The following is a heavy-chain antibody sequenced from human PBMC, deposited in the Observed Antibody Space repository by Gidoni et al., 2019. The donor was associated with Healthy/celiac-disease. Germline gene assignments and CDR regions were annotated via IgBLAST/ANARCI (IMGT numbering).Heavy chain of an antibody. CDR3: ASTYCGGDCPFDP. CDR1: GGSISSSSYY. V-gene: IGHV4-39*01. D-gene: IGHD2-21*01. J-gene: IGHJ5*02. CDR2: IYYSGST. Sequence: QLQLQESGPGLVKPSETLSLTCTVSGGSISSSSYYWGWIRQPPGKGLEWIGSIYYSGSTYYNPSLKSRVTISVDTSKNQFSLKLSSVTAADTAVYYCASTYCGGDCPFDPWGQGTLVTVSS.